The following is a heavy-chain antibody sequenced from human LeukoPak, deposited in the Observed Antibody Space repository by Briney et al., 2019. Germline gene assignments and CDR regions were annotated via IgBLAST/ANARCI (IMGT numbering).Heavy chain of an antibody. CDR1: GFSFSDYY. Sequence: KSGGSLRLSCAASGFSFSDYYMSWIRRAPGKGLEWVSFISKSDNTKEYADSVRGRFTISRDNAKNSLYLQMNSLRAEDTAVYYCARWQSRGSGSSSMYGAFDIWGQGTMVTVSS. D-gene: IGHD3-10*01. J-gene: IGHJ3*02. CDR2: ISKSDNTK. CDR3: ARWQSRGSGSSSMYGAFDI. V-gene: IGHV3-11*04.